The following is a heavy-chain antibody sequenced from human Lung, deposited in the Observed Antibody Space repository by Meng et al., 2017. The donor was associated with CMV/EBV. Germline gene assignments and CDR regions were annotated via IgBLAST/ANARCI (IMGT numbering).Heavy chain of an antibody. CDR3: AKDKDGGMDV. Sequence: SCAASGFTFDDYAMHWVRQAPGKGLEWVSGISWNSGSIGYADSVKGRFTISRDNAKNSLYLQMNSLRAEDTALYYCAKDKDGGMDVWGQGTTVTFSS. CDR1: GFTFDDYA. V-gene: IGHV3-9*01. J-gene: IGHJ6*02. CDR2: ISWNSGSI.